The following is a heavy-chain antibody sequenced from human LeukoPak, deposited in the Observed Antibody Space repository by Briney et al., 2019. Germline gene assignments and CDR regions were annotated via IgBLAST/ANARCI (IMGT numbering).Heavy chain of an antibody. J-gene: IGHJ4*02. Sequence: EASVKVSCKASGYTFTSYGISWVRQAPGQGLEWMGWISAYNGNTNYAQKLQGRVTMTTDTSTSTAYMELRSLRSDDTAVYYCARVVGAIVATTYYFDYWGQGTLVTVSS. CDR2: ISAYNGNT. CDR3: ARVVGAIVATTYYFDY. D-gene: IGHD5-12*01. V-gene: IGHV1-18*01. CDR1: GYTFTSYG.